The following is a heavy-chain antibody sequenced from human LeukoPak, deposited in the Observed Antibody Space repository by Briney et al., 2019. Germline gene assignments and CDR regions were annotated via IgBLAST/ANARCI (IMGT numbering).Heavy chain of an antibody. CDR1: GFTLSSYW. CDR2: IKEDGGEK. V-gene: IGHV3-7*01. J-gene: IGHJ4*02. Sequence: GGSLRLPCAASGFTLSSYWMSWVRQAPGKGLEWVANIKEDGGEKYYVDSVKGRFTISRDNSKNTLYLQMNSLRAEDTAVYYCAKDHQEFDWLEYWDQGTLVTVSS. D-gene: IGHD3-9*01. CDR3: AKDHQEFDWLEY.